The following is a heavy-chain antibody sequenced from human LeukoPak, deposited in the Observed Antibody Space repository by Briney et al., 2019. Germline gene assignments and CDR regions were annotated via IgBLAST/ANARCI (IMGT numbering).Heavy chain of an antibody. J-gene: IGHJ4*02. Sequence: PSETLSLTCTVSGGPVSSSIYYWGWIRQPPGKGLEWIGSIYYSGSTYYNPSLKSRVTISVDTSKNQFSLRLSSVTAADTAVYYCATSPRGGIAVAGTYFDYWGQGTLVTVSS. CDR2: IYYSGST. V-gene: IGHV4-39*01. CDR3: ATSPRGGIAVAGTYFDY. D-gene: IGHD6-19*01. CDR1: GGPVSSSIYY.